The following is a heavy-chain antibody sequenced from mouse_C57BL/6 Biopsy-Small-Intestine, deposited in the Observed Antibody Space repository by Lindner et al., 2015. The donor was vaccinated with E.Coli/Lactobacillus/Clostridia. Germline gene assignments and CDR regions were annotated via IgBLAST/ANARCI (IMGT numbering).Heavy chain of an antibody. CDR2: IYPGSGDT. CDR1: GYAFTNYL. Sequence: VQLQESGPELVKPGASVKISCKASGYAFTNYLIEWVKQRPGQGLEWIGGIYPGSGDTNYNEKFKGKATLTADKSSTTAYMQLRSLTSEDSAVYFCARGTRDYWGQGTTLTVSS. CDR3: ARGTRDY. D-gene: IGHD3-3*01. V-gene: IGHV1-54*01. J-gene: IGHJ2*01.